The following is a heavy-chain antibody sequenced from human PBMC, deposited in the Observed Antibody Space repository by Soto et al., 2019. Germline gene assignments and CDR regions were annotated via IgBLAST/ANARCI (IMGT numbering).Heavy chain of an antibody. Sequence: QVRLQESGPGLVKPSETLSLTCTVSGGSISRYYWCWIRQPPGKGLEWIGYLYNTGSTIYNPSLESRVTISVDTSKNQFSLNLNSVTAADTAVYYCARDLWGYCGTDCYPLDVWGPGTTVTVSS. CDR3: ARDLWGYCGTDCYPLDV. D-gene: IGHD2-21*02. CDR1: GGSISRYY. J-gene: IGHJ6*02. CDR2: LYNTGST. V-gene: IGHV4-59*01.